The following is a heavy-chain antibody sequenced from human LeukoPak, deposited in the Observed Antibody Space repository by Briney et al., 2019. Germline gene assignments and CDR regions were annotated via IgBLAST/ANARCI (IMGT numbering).Heavy chain of an antibody. D-gene: IGHD5-18*01. Sequence: GGSLRLSCAASGFSFSDYGMHWVRQAPGKGLEWVSFIRKDGINTNYVDSVKGRFTISRDNSKNTLYLQMNSLRAEDTAVYYCAKDLDTAMVTYFDYWGQGTLVTVSS. CDR2: IRKDGINT. CDR3: AKDLDTAMVTYFDY. V-gene: IGHV3-30*02. CDR1: GFSFSDYG. J-gene: IGHJ4*02.